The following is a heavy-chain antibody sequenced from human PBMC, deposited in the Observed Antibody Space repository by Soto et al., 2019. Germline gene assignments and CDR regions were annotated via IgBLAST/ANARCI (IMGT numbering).Heavy chain of an antibody. CDR2: IYYSGST. CDR3: ARGRSDYGDYVSWFDP. V-gene: IGHV4-30-4*01. CDR1: GGSISSGDYY. J-gene: IGHJ5*02. D-gene: IGHD4-17*01. Sequence: QVQLQESGPGLVKPSQTLSLTCTVSGGSISSGDYYWSWIRQPPGKGLEWIGDIYYSGSTYYNPSLKSRVTISVDTSKNQFSLKLSSVTAADTAVYYCARGRSDYGDYVSWFDPWGQGTLVTVSS.